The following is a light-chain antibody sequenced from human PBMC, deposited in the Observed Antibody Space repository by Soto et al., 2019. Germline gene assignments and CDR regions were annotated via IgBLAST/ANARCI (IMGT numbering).Light chain of an antibody. J-gene: IGLJ1*01. CDR2: VGTGGIVG. Sequence: QPVLTQPPSASASLGASVTLTCTLSSGYSDYKVDWYQQRPGKGPRFVMRVGTGGIVGSKGDGIPDRFSVLGSGLNRDLTIKNIQEEDESDYHCGADHGSGSNFVYVFGTGTKLTVL. V-gene: IGLV9-49*01. CDR1: SGYSDYK. CDR3: GADHGSGSNFVYV.